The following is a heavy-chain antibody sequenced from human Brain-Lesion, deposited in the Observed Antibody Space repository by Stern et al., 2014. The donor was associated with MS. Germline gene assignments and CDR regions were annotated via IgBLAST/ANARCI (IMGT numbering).Heavy chain of an antibody. J-gene: IGHJ4*02. D-gene: IGHD3-22*01. CDR1: GYTFTSYT. CDR2: ISVYNGNT. Sequence: QMQLVQYGAEVKKPGASVKVSCKASGYTFTSYTISWVRQAPGQGLEWMGRISVYNGNTNYAQKLQGRVTMTTDTSTSTAYMELRSLRSDDTAVYYCARDLNEYYYDSSGYYPLHYWGQGTLVTVSS. CDR3: ARDLNEYYYDSSGYYPLHY. V-gene: IGHV1-18*01.